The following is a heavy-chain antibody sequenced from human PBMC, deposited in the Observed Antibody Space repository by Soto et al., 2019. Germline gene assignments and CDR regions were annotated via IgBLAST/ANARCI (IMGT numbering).Heavy chain of an antibody. V-gene: IGHV1-69*06. CDR3: ARAIGYYDSSGYYSPSAEYFQH. J-gene: IGHJ1*01. CDR1: GGTFSSYA. CDR2: IIPIFGTA. D-gene: IGHD3-22*01. Sequence: RASVKVSCKASGGTFSSYAISWVRQAPGQGLEWMGGIIPIFGTANYAQKFQGRVTITADKSTSTAYMELSSLRSEDTAVYYCARAIGYYDSSGYYSPSAEYFQHWGQGTLVTVSS.